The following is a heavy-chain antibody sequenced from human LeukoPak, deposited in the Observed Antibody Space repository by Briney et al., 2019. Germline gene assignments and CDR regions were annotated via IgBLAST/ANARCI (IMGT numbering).Heavy chain of an antibody. CDR3: ARGRALDCSNSSCRRGFDY. CDR1: GGSISSYY. Sequence: ASETLSLTCTVSGGSISSYYWSWIRQPAGKGLEWIGRIYSSGSTNYNPSLKSRVTMSVDTSKNQFSLKLSSVTAADTAVYYCARGRALDCSNSSCRRGFDYWGQGTLVTVSS. CDR2: IYSSGST. D-gene: IGHD2-2*01. V-gene: IGHV4-4*07. J-gene: IGHJ4*02.